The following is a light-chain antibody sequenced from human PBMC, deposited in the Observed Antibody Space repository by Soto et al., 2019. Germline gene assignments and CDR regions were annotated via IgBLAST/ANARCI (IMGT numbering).Light chain of an antibody. J-gene: IGKJ3*01. CDR1: QDISNY. CDR2: DAS. V-gene: IGKV1-33*01. CDR3: QQYDNLPVT. Sequence: DIPMTQSPSSLSASVGDRVTITCQASQDISNYLNWYQQNPGKAPKLLIYDASNLETGVPSRFSGSGSGTDFTFTISSLQPEDIATYYCQQYDNLPVTFGPGTKVDIK.